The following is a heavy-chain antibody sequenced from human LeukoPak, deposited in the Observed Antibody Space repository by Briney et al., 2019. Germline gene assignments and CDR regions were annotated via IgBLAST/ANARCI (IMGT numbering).Heavy chain of an antibody. Sequence: SETLSLICTVSGVSISSGDYYWSWIRQPPGKGLECIGYIYYSGSTYYNPSLKSRVTISVDTSKNQFSLKLTSVTAADTAVYYCARWVGGYSYGYDYWGQGTLVTVSS. V-gene: IGHV4-30-4*01. J-gene: IGHJ4*02. D-gene: IGHD5-18*01. CDR3: ARWVGGYSYGYDY. CDR1: GVSISSGDYY. CDR2: IYYSGST.